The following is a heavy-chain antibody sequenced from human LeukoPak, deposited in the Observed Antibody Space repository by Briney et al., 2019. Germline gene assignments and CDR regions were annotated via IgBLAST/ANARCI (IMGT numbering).Heavy chain of an antibody. D-gene: IGHD4-23*01. Sequence: GESLKISCKGSGYSFSIYWIGWGRQRPGKGLEWRGIIYPGDSQTRYSPSCQGQVTISADKSTSTAYLQCRRLKASDTAMYYCAKATRVASWGHFQHWGQGNLVSVPS. CDR3: AKATRVASWGHFQH. CDR2: IYPGDSQT. V-gene: IGHV5-51*01. CDR1: GYSFSIYW. J-gene: IGHJ1*01.